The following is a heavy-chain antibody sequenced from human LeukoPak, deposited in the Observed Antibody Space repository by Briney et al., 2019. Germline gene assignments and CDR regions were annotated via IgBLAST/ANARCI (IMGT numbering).Heavy chain of an antibody. J-gene: IGHJ4*02. CDR1: GFTFSNAW. V-gene: IGHV3-15*01. CDR2: IKSKTGGGTT. Sequence: PGGSLRLSCAASGFTFSNAWMTWVRQAPGKGLEWVGRIKSKTGGGTTDYAAPVKGRFTISRDDSINTLYLQMNSLKTEDTAVYYCTTGGYTYVYWGRGTLVTVSS. D-gene: IGHD5-18*01. CDR3: TTGGYTYVY.